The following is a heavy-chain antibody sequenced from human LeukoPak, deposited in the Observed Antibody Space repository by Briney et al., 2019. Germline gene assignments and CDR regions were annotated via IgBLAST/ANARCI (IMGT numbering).Heavy chain of an antibody. CDR1: GGSISSGDYY. D-gene: IGHD2-15*01. V-gene: IGHV3-11*04. CDR2: ISSSSSPI. J-gene: IGHJ4*02. CDR3: ARVRSCSGGSCYSPVDY. Sequence: LSLTCTVSGGSISSGDYYWSWIRQPPGKGLEWVSYISSSSSPIYYADSVKGRFTISRDNAKNSLNLQMNSLRAEDTAVYYCARVRSCSGGSCYSPVDYWGQGTLVTVSS.